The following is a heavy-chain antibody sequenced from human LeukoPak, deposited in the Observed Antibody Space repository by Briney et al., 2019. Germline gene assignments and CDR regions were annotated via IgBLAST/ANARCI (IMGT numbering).Heavy chain of an antibody. V-gene: IGHV3-30*03. D-gene: IGHD1-26*01. CDR1: GFTFSNYA. J-gene: IGHJ6*03. Sequence: PGRSLRLSCAASGFTFSNYAMHWVRQAPGKGLEWVSIISFDGSNKYYADSVKGRFTISRDNSKNTLYLQMNSLRAEDTAVYYCARDGGSYYPYFYYYYMDVWGKGTTVTVSS. CDR2: ISFDGSNK. CDR3: ARDGGSYYPYFYYYYMDV.